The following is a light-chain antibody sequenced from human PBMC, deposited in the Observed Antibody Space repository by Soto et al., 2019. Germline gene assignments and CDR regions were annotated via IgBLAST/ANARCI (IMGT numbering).Light chain of an antibody. J-gene: IGKJ5*01. Sequence: EIVLTQSPGTLSLSPGERATLSCRASQSVSSGSLARYQQKPGQAPRLLIYGASGRATGIPDRLSGSGSGTDFTLTITRLEPEDFAVYYCQHFGSSSITFGQGTRLEIK. CDR3: QHFGSSSIT. CDR2: GAS. V-gene: IGKV3-20*01. CDR1: QSVSSGS.